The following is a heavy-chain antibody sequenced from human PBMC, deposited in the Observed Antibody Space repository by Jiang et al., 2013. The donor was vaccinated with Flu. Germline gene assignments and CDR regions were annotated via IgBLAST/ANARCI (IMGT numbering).Heavy chain of an antibody. CDR1: NSAA. D-gene: IGHD6-19*01. Sequence: NSAAWNWIRQSPSRGLEWLGRTYYRSKWYSDYAISVKSRITINPDTSKNQFSLQLNSVTPEDTAVYYCARGWYDFDYWGQGTLVSVSS. CDR2: TYYRSKWYS. CDR3: ARGWYDFDY. J-gene: IGHJ4*02. V-gene: IGHV6-1*01.